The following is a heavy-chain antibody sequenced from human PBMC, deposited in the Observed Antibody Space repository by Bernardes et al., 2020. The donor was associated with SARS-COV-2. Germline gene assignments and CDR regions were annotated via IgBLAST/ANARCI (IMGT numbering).Heavy chain of an antibody. V-gene: IGHV4-59*01. J-gene: IGHJ3*01. CDR3: ARGYAYYYDTTGNYPYVSFDV. CDR1: GDSITSNY. D-gene: IGHD3-22*01. CDR2: IYFTGRP. Sequence: SETLSLTCSVSGDSITSNYWGWIRQPPGKGLEWIGDIYFTGRPTYNPSLKSRVTISVATSKKVFSLNLRSVAAADTAVYYCARGYAYYYDTTGNYPYVSFDVWGQGTTVTVSS.